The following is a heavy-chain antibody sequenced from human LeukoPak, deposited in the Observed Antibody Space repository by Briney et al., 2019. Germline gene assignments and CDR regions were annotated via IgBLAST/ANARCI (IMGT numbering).Heavy chain of an antibody. CDR2: ISGTGYNT. D-gene: IGHD3-10*01. CDR1: GYTFRNCA. J-gene: IGHJ4*02. Sequence: GGSLRLSCAASGYTFRNCAMSWVRQAPGKGLEWVSGISGTGYNTYYADSVKGRFTISRDNSKNTLYLQMNSLGAEDTAVYYCAKHVSGSLFYFDYWGQRTLVTVSS. V-gene: IGHV3-23*01. CDR3: AKHVSGSLFYFDY.